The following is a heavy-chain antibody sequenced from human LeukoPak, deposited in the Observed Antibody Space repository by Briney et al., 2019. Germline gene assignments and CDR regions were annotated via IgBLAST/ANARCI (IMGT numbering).Heavy chain of an antibody. Sequence: PSETLSLTCSVSGGSVSSTSYYWSWIRQPPGKGLEWIGYIYYSGSTTYNPSLKSRVTISVDTSKNHFSLKLSSVTAADTAVYYCARVSGYGDYKMDYWGQGTLVTVSS. D-gene: IGHD4-17*01. CDR1: GGSVSSTSYY. CDR3: ARVSGYGDYKMDY. CDR2: IYYSGST. J-gene: IGHJ4*02. V-gene: IGHV4-61*01.